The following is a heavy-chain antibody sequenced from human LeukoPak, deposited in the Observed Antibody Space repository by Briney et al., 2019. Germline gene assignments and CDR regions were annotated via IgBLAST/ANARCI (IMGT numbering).Heavy chain of an antibody. Sequence: PSETLSLTCTVSGGSISSSSYYWGWIRQPPGKGLEWIGSIYYSGSTYYNPSLKSRVTISVDTSKNQFSLKLSSVTAADTAVYYCVRVRGGVGYYYYGMDVWGQGTTVTVSS. CDR1: GGSISSSSYY. CDR2: IYYSGST. J-gene: IGHJ6*02. CDR3: VRVRGGVGYYYYGMDV. D-gene: IGHD3-10*01. V-gene: IGHV4-39*01.